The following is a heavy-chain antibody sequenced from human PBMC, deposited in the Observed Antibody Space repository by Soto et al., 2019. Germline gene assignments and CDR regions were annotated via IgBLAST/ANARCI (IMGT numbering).Heavy chain of an antibody. V-gene: IGHV4-59*08. Sequence: QVQLQASGPGLVKPSDTLSLTCTVSGDSIGTYNWGWIRQPPGKRLEWMGYIYSTGGTSYNPALKSRVAIRADTSTRQFSLRLSSVTAADTAVYSCVRQGIGALHGLVDVWGQWTTVTVSS. D-gene: IGHD1-26*01. CDR2: IYSTGGT. CDR1: GDSIGTYN. CDR3: VRQGIGALHGLVDV. J-gene: IGHJ6*02.